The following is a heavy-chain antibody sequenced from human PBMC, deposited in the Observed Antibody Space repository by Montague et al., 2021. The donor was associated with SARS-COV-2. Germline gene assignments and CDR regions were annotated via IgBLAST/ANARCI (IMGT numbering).Heavy chain of an antibody. D-gene: IGHD2-21*02. CDR1: GGSISSYY. Sequence: SETLSLTCTVSGGSISSYYWNWIRQPPGKGLQWIGYIHKNGSTNCNTSLKSRVTLSIDTSKNQFSLKLTSVTAADTAVYYCARGGGDSADYYYYAMDVWGQGTTVTVSS. CDR2: IHKNGST. CDR3: ARGGGDSADYYYYAMDV. V-gene: IGHV4-59*01. J-gene: IGHJ6*02.